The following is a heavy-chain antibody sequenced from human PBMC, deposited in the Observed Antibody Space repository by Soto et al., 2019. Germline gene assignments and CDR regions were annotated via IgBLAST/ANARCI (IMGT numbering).Heavy chain of an antibody. Sequence: GGSLRLSCAASGFRFRTRAMSWVRQAPGKGLEWVASIRPGGDSTYYADSVKGRFAVSRDNSNVTLYLQMDSLRVEDTAIYYCTTHEEGAPWAGVFDSWGQGILVTVSS. V-gene: IGHV3-23*01. D-gene: IGHD1-26*01. CDR2: IRPGGDST. CDR1: GFRFRTRA. CDR3: TTHEEGAPWAGVFDS. J-gene: IGHJ5*01.